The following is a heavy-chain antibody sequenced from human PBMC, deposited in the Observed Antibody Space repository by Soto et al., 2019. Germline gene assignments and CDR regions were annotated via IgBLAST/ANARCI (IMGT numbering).Heavy chain of an antibody. CDR2: IRYSGST. Sequence: SETLSLTCTVSGGSISTDCWDWIRQPPGKGLEWIGFIRYSGSTNYNPSLKSRVTISVDTSRNQFSLRLNSVTAADTAVYYCARQIADASGTYNFAYWGQGTLVTVSS. D-gene: IGHD3-10*01. CDR1: GGSISTDC. CDR3: ARQIADASGTYNFAY. J-gene: IGHJ4*02. V-gene: IGHV4-59*08.